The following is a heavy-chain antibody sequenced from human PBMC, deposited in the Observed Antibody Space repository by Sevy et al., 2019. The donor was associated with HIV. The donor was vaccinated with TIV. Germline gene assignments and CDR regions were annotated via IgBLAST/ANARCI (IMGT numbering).Heavy chain of an antibody. J-gene: IGHJ4*02. CDR2: IYFTGNT. D-gene: IGHD6-6*01. CDR3: ARDSATRPRVLDY. Sequence: SETLSLTCSVSGGSISSYFWTWVRQSPGKGLEWIGNIYFTGNTDYSPSLTSRVTLSLDTSKSQFSLTLKSVSAADTVIYFCARDSATRPRVLDYWGQGTLVTVSS. V-gene: IGHV4-59*01. CDR1: GGSISSYF.